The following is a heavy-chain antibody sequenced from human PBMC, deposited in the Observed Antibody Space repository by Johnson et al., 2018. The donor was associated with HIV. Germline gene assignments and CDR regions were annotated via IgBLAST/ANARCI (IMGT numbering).Heavy chain of an antibody. CDR2: ARSDEVTK. CDR1: GFTFSTYD. J-gene: IGHJ3*02. D-gene: IGHD6-19*01. CDR3: AKDREGSGWYEGVAFDI. V-gene: IGHV3-30*02. Sequence: QVQLVESGGGVVQPGTSLRLSCAASGFTFSTYDMHWVRQAPGKGLEWVAVARSDEVTKYYADSVKGRFTISRDNSKNTLYLQMNSLRAEDTAVYYCAKDREGSGWYEGVAFDIWGQGTMVTVSS.